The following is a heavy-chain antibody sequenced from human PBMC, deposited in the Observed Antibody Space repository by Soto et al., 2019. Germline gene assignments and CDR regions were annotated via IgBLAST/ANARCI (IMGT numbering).Heavy chain of an antibody. CDR3: ARVSGIAVALRWYFDY. J-gene: IGHJ4*02. CDR1: GGTFSSYA. D-gene: IGHD6-19*01. CDR2: IIPIYGTA. V-gene: IGHV1-69*13. Sequence: SVKVSCKASGGTFSSYAISWVRQAPGQGLEWMGGIIPIYGTANYAQKFQGRVTITADESTSTAYMELRSLRSEDTAVYYCARVSGIAVALRWYFDYWGQGTLVTVSS.